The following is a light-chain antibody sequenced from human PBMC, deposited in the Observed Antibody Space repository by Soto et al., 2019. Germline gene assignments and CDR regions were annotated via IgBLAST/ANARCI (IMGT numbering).Light chain of an antibody. CDR1: SSDVGAYNY. Sequence: QSVLTQPASVSGSPGQSNTISCTGTSSDVGAYNYVSWYQQHPGQAPKLMIYDVSNRPSGVSDRFSGSKSGNTASLTISGLQAEDEADYYCYSCSRSSGTRYVFGTGTKLTVL. V-gene: IGLV2-14*03. CDR2: DVS. J-gene: IGLJ1*01. CDR3: YSCSRSSGTRYV.